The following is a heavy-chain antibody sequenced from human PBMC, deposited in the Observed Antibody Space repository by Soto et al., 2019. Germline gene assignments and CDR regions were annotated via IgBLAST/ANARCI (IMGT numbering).Heavy chain of an antibody. V-gene: IGHV3-21*01. CDR1: VFNFITYS. CDR3: VRDGLDYYDTERLYFDN. CDR2: ISSSAVYI. J-gene: IGHJ4*02. D-gene: IGHD3-22*01. Sequence: RRTLRLSCSASVFNFITYSLSWLRQAPGKGLEWFGSISSSAVYIDYADSVKGRFTISRDNANNSLYLQMNSLRAEDTATYYCVRDGLDYYDTERLYFDNWGQGTLVTVSS.